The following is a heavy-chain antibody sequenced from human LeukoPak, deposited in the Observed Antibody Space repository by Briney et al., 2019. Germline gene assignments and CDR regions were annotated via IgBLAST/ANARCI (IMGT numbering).Heavy chain of an antibody. J-gene: IGHJ4*02. D-gene: IGHD2-15*01. V-gene: IGHV3-7*05. CDR3: ARKGGLIDY. Sequence: GGSLRLSCAASGFTVSSNSMSWVRQAPGKGLEWVANIKPDGSEKNYVDSVKGRFTISRDNAKNSLYLQMDSLRAEDTAIYYCARKGGLIDYWGQGTLVTVSS. CDR2: IKPDGSEK. CDR1: GFTVSSNS.